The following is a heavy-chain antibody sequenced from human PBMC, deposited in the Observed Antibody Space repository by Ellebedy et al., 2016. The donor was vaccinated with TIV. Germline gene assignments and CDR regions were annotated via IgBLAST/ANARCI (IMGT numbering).Heavy chain of an antibody. J-gene: IGHJ4*02. CDR3: ARMNDYDYFVDY. CDR1: GYTFSNHA. Sequence: AASVKVSCKASGYTFSNHALHWLRQAPRQGLEWLGWLTPHPGNPTYAQGFTGRFVFSLDTSVSTAYLQIHSLKAEDTAVYNGARMNDYDYFVDYWGQGTLVTVSS. V-gene: IGHV7-4-1*01. D-gene: IGHD5-12*01. CDR2: LTPHPGNP.